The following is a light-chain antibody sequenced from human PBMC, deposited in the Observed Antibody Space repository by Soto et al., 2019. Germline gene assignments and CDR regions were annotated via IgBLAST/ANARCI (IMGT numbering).Light chain of an antibody. CDR2: EVR. CDR1: RSDIGGYNY. J-gene: IGLJ2*01. V-gene: IGLV2-14*01. Sequence: QSVLTQPAPVSVSPGPSITIPCTRTRSDIGGYNYVSGYQQHPGKAPKLIIYEVRNRPSGVSHRFSGSKSGNTASLNISGLQAEDEATYYCNSFTTTSSFVFGGGTKVTVL. CDR3: NSFTTTSSFV.